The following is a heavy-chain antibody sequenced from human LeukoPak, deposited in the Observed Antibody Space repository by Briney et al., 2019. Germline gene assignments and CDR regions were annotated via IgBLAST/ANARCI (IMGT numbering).Heavy chain of an antibody. CDR1: GYRFTSYW. J-gene: IGHJ6*03. D-gene: IGHD6-6*01. Sequence: GETLKVTCKGSGYRFTSYWMGWVRQMPGKGLEWMGIIYPGDSDTRYSPSFQGQVTISADKSISTAYLQWSSLKASDTAMYYCARLGRASSPLNYYYYYYRDVWGKGTTVTVSS. CDR3: ARLGRASSPLNYYYYYYRDV. CDR2: IYPGDSDT. V-gene: IGHV5-51*01.